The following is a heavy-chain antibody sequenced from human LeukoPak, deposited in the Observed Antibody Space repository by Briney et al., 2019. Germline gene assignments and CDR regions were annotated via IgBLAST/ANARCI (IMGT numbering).Heavy chain of an antibody. V-gene: IGHV1-69*13. CDR2: IISMFDTT. CDR1: GGTFSSYA. Sequence: SVKVSCKASGGTFSSYAISWVRQAPGQGLEWMGGIISMFDTTDYAQKFQGRVTITADESTSTAYMDLSRLRSDDTAVYYCARVSTMSPNHHEDDAFDIWDQGTMVTVSS. J-gene: IGHJ3*02. D-gene: IGHD2/OR15-2a*01. CDR3: ARVSTMSPNHHEDDAFDI.